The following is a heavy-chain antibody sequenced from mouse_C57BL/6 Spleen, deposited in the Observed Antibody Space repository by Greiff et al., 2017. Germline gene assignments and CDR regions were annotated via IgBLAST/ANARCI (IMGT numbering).Heavy chain of an antibody. CDR1: GYTFTSYW. CDR2: IDPSDSYT. Sequence: VKLQQPGAELVMPGASVKLSCKASGYTFTSYWMHWVKQRPGQGLEWIGEIDPSDSYTNYNQKFKGKSTLTVDKSSSTAYMQLSSLTSEDSAVYYCARGASYWADYWGQGTTLTVSS. V-gene: IGHV1-69*01. J-gene: IGHJ2*01. CDR3: ARGASYWADY. D-gene: IGHD2-12*01.